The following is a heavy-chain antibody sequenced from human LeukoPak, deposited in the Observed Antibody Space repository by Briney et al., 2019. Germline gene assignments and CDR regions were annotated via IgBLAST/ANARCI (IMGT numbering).Heavy chain of an antibody. CDR3: ARESTEVGATGNWFDP. Sequence: GASVKVSCKTSGYTFSDYYMHWVRQAPGQGLEWMGWINPNSGGTNYAQKFQGRVTMTRDTSISTAYMELSRLRSDDTAVYYCARESTEVGATGNWFDPWGQGTLVTVSS. CDR1: GYTFSDYY. CDR2: INPNSGGT. J-gene: IGHJ5*02. V-gene: IGHV1-2*02. D-gene: IGHD1-26*01.